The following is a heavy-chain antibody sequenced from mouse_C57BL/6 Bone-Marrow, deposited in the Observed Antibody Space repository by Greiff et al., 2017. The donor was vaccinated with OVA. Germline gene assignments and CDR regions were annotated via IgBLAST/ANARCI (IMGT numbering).Heavy chain of an antibody. CDR3: AREDGYPSFYYAMDY. V-gene: IGHV1-9*01. CDR2: ILPGSGST. D-gene: IGHD2-3*01. Sequence: VQLQQSGAELMKPGASVKLSCKATGYTFTGYWIEWVKQRPGHGLEWIGEILPGSGSTNYNEKFKGKATFTADTYSNTAYMQLSSLTTEDSAIYYCAREDGYPSFYYAMDYWGQGTSVTVSS. J-gene: IGHJ4*01. CDR1: GYTFTGYW.